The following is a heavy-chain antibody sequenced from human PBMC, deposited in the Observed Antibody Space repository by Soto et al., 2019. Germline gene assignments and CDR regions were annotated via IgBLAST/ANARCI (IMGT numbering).Heavy chain of an antibody. J-gene: IGHJ4*02. Sequence: QVSCPASAYTFTNYGSICVGQATGQGLELMGWISAYNGNTNYAQKFQGRVTMTTDTSTSTAYMELRSLRSDDTAVYYSARDEQQLDIDYWSQGTLVSVSA. CDR2: ISAYNGNT. CDR3: ARDEQQLDIDY. CDR1: AYTFTNYG. D-gene: IGHD6-13*01. V-gene: IGHV1-18*01.